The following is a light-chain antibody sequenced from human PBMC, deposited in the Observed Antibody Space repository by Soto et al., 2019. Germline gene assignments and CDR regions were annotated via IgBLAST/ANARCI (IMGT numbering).Light chain of an antibody. J-gene: IGKJ4*01. CDR3: QQYGDWPLT. V-gene: IGKV3-15*01. CDR2: ATS. CDR1: QSVGNN. Sequence: EIVVTQSPATLSVSPGERATLSCRASQSVGNNFAWYQQKPGKAPRLLIFATSTRATGVPPRFSCSGSGTDLTLTTSSLQSDDFAVYYWQQYGDWPLTFGGGAKVEIE.